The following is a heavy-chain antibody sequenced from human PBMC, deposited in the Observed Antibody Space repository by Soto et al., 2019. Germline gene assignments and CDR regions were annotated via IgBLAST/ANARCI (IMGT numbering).Heavy chain of an antibody. V-gene: IGHV1-3*01. CDR1: RDSFSPYA. Sequence: VSVSVSCQASRDSFSPYAMVWLRQAPGQWVWWMGWIIAVYAKAKYAQKLQGRVTITSDTSASTAYMDLSSLRSEDTAVYDCARVRYYDRSGTYGMDVWGQGTTVTVS. CDR3: ARVRYYDRSGTYGMDV. J-gene: IGHJ6*02. CDR2: IIAVYAKA. D-gene: IGHD3-22*01.